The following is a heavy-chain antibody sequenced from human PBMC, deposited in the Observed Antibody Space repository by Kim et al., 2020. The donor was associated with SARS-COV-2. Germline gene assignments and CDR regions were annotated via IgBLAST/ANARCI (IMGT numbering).Heavy chain of an antibody. D-gene: IGHD2-2*01. CDR2: INHSGST. V-gene: IGHV4-34*01. Sequence: SETLSLTCAVYGGSFSGYYWSWIRQPPGKGLEWIGEINHSGSTNYNASLKSRVTISVDTSKNQFSLKLSSVTAADTAVYYCARGGYCSSTSCEGGFDYWGQGTLVTVSS. CDR3: ARGGYCSSTSCEGGFDY. CDR1: GGSFSGYY. J-gene: IGHJ4*02.